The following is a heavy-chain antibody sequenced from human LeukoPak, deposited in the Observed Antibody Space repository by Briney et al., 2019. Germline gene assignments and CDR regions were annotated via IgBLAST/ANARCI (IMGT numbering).Heavy chain of an antibody. CDR2: ISSSSSYI. V-gene: IGHV3-21*01. CDR3: ARGWVPSDISMN. D-gene: IGHD3-9*01. Sequence: GGSLRLSCAASGFTFDSYSMNWVRQAPGKGLEWVSSISSSSSYIYYADSVKGRFTISRDNAKNTLYLQMNSLRAEDTAVYYCARGWVPSDISMNWGQGTMVTVSS. J-gene: IGHJ3*01. CDR1: GFTFDSYS.